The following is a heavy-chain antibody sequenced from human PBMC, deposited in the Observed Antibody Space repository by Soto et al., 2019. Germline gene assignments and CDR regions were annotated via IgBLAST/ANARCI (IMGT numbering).Heavy chain of an antibody. CDR1: GGTSSSYA. J-gene: IGHJ4*02. CDR3: ASGGTTVNRRFDF. CDR2: IIPILDTT. Sequence: QVQVVQSGAEVKKPGSSVRVSCKASGGTSSSYAITWMRQAPGQGLEWMGGIIPILDTTDYAQKFQGRVTFTADESTSTVYMELSSLTSEDTAVYYCASGGTTVNRRFDFWGQGTLVTFSS. V-gene: IGHV1-69*01. D-gene: IGHD4-4*01.